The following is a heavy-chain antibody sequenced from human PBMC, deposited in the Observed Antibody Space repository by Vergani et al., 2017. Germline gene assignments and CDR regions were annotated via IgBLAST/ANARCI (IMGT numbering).Heavy chain of an antibody. CDR3: ARSQGDYWYFDL. V-gene: IGHV4-38-2*01. CDR1: GYSIRNGYY. D-gene: IGHD2-21*01. J-gene: IGHJ2*01. Sequence: QVQLQESGPGLVEPSETLSLTCAVSGYSIRNGYYWGWIRQPPGKGLEWIGSIYHSGSTHYNPSLKSRVTISVDTSKNRFSLNLTSVTATDTAVYYCARSQGDYWYFDLWGPGSLVTVSS. CDR2: IYHSGST.